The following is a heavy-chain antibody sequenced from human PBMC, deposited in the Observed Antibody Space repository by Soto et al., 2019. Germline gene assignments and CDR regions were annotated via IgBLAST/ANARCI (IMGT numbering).Heavy chain of an antibody. CDR3: AKDRRAGGNYGFYSDF. V-gene: IGHV3-23*01. CDR1: GFTFSSYG. CDR2: SSATGAGT. D-gene: IGHD1-7*01. J-gene: IGHJ4*02. Sequence: EVQLLESGGGLVQPGGSLRLSCAASGFTFSSYGMTWVRQAPGKGLEWVSFSSATGAGTYYVDSVKGRFTISRDNSKNTLYLQMTCLRADDTAVYYCAKDRRAGGNYGFYSDFWGQGALVIVSS.